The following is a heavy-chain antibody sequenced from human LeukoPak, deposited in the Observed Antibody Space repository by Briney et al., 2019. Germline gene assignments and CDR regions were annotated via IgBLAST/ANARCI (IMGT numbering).Heavy chain of an antibody. CDR2: IIPIFGTA. CDR1: GGTFSSYA. D-gene: IGHD3-3*01. V-gene: IGHV1-69*05. Sequence: ASVKVSCKASGGTFSSYAISWVRQAPGQGLEWMGRIIPIFGTANYAQKFQGRVTITTDESTSTAYMELSSLRSEDTAVYYCARVGGKLGSVLRFLEWPPGYMDVWGKGTTVTVSS. CDR3: ARVGGKLGSVLRFLEWPPGYMDV. J-gene: IGHJ6*03.